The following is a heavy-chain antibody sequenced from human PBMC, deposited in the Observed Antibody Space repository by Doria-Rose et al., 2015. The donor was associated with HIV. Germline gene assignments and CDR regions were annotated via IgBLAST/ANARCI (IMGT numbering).Heavy chain of an antibody. CDR3: ARIKSSRWYHKYYFDF. CDR1: GVSLSSPGMG. Sequence: SGPVLVKPTETLTLTCTVSGVSLSSPGMGVSWIRQPPGKALEWLAIIFSDYEGSYKTSLKSRLTIARCTAKSQVVLTMTDMDPVDTATYYCARIKSSRWYHKYYFDFWGQGTLVIVSA. D-gene: IGHD6-13*01. J-gene: IGHJ4*02. CDR2: IFSDYEG. V-gene: IGHV2-26*01.